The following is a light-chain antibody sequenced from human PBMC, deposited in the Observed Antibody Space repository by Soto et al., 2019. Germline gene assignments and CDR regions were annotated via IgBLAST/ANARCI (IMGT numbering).Light chain of an antibody. Sequence: QSALTQPASVSGSPGQSVTISFTGTSSDVGGYDYVSWYQQHPGKAPKLMIYEVSNRPSGVSNRFSGSKSGNTASLTISGLQPEDEADYYCSSYTSSSTPVVFGGGTKLTVL. CDR3: SSYTSSSTPVV. J-gene: IGLJ2*01. V-gene: IGLV2-14*01. CDR2: EVS. CDR1: SSDVGGYDY.